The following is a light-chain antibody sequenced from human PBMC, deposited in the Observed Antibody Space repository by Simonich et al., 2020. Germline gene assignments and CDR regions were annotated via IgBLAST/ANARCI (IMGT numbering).Light chain of an antibody. CDR3: QQYYSTPPYT. J-gene: IGKJ2*01. V-gene: IGKV4-1*01. CDR2: WAS. CDR1: QSVLYSSNNKYY. Sequence: DIVMTQSPDSLAVSLGERATINCKSSQSVLYSSNNKYYLAGYQQKPGQPPKLLIYWASTRESGVPDRVSGSGSGTDFTLTISSLQAEDVAVYYCQQYYSTPPYTFGQGTKLEIK.